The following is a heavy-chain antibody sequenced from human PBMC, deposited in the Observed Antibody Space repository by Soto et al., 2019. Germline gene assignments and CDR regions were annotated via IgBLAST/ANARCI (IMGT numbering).Heavy chain of an antibody. CDR1: GYTFTCYD. V-gene: IGHV1-8*01. Sequence: QVQLVQSGAEVKKPGASVKVSCKASGYTFTCYDINWVRQATGQGLEWMRWMNPNSGKTGYAQKFQGRVTMTRNTSISTAYMELSILRSEDTAVYYCARGETYYDILTGYQFLYLDYWGQGTLVTVSS. CDR2: MNPNSGKT. D-gene: IGHD3-9*01. J-gene: IGHJ4*02. CDR3: ARGETYYDILTGYQFLYLDY.